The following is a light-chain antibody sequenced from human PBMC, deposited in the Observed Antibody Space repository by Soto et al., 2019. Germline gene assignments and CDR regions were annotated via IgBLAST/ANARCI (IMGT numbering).Light chain of an antibody. V-gene: IGKV3-20*01. CDR1: QTISSC. CDR3: QQSGSSPLT. Sequence: EIEMTQSPGTVSLSPGERATISCRASQTISSCLAWYQQKPGKAPRLLIYAASTRATGIPERFSGSGSGTDFTLTISSLQPEDFALYYCQQSGSSPLTFGEGTRLEIK. J-gene: IGKJ5*01. CDR2: AAS.